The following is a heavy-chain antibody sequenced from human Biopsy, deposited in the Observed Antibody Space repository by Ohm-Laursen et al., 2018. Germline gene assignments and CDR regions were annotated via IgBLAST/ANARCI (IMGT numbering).Heavy chain of an antibody. CDR2: IYNTETT. D-gene: IGHD2-2*01. J-gene: IGHJ6*02. CDR3: ARDNIPYCTSTSCDLFGMDV. Sequence: GTLSLTCTVYGESFNGYYWSWIRQPPGKGLEWIGSIYNTETTFYNPSLRSRVYMSIHTSRNQFSLKLTSVTAADTAVYYCARDNIPYCTSTSCDLFGMDVWGQGTTVTVSS. V-gene: IGHV4-34*01. CDR1: GESFNGYY.